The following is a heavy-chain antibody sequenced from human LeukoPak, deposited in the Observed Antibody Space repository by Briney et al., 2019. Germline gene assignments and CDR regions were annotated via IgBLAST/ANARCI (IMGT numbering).Heavy chain of an antibody. CDR1: GGSVSSGSYY. Sequence: SETLSLTCTVSGGSVSSGSYYWSWIRQPPGKGLEWIGYIYYSGSTNYNPSLKSRVTISVDTSKNQFSLKLSSVTAADTAVYYCAREVDYRGQGTLVTVSS. CDR3: AREVDY. CDR2: IYYSGST. J-gene: IGHJ4*02. V-gene: IGHV4-61*01.